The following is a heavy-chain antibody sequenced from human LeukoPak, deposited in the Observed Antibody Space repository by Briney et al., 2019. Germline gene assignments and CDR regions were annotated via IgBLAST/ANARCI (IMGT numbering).Heavy chain of an antibody. J-gene: IGHJ4*02. D-gene: IGHD6-19*01. CDR3: ARTTIAVAGTSDYFDY. CDR1: GGSISSGFHY. Sequence: SETLSLTCIVSGGSISSGFHYWSWIRQPAGKGLEWIGHIYTSGSTNYNPSLKSRLTISVDTSKNQFSLKLSSVTAADTAVYYCARTTIAVAGTSDYFDYWSQGTLVTVSS. V-gene: IGHV4-61*09. CDR2: IYTSGST.